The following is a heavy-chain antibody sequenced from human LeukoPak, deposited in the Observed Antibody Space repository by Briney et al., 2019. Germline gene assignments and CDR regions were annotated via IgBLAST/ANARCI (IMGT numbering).Heavy chain of an antibody. J-gene: IGHJ6*02. D-gene: IGHD3-10*01. V-gene: IGHV4-30-2*01. CDR2: IYHSGST. Sequence: SETLSLTCAVSGGSISSGGYSWSWIRQPPGKGLEWIGYIYHSGSTYYNLSLKSRVTISVDRSKNQFSLKLSSVTAADTAVYYCARFSRVFMVRGEFYYYYGMDVWGQGTTVTVSS. CDR1: GGSISSGGYS. CDR3: ARFSRVFMVRGEFYYYYGMDV.